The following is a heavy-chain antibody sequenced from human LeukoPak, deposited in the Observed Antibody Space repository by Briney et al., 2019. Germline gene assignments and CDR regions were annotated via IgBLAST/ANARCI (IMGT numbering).Heavy chain of an antibody. V-gene: IGHV1-8*03. CDR3: ARGRLSYYDFWSGYYLPDAFDI. CDR1: GYTFTSYD. J-gene: IGHJ3*02. D-gene: IGHD3-3*01. Sequence: ASVKVSCKASGYTFTSYDINWVRQATGQGLEWMGWMNPNSGNTGYAQKFQGRVTITRNTSISTAYMELSSLRSEDTAVYYCARGRLSYYDFWSGYYLPDAFDIWGQGTMATVSS. CDR2: MNPNSGNT.